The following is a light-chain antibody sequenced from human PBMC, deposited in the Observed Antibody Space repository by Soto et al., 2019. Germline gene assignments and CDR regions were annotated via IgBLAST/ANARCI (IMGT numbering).Light chain of an antibody. CDR2: GNN. CDR3: GTWDSSLGAGV. Sequence: QSVLTQPPSVSAAPGQEVTISCSGSSSDIGKNFVSWYQQLPGAAPKLLIYGNNNRPSGIPDRFSGSKSGASATLGITGLQTADEADYYCGTWDSSLGAGVFGGGTQLTVL. J-gene: IGLJ2*01. V-gene: IGLV1-51*02. CDR1: SSDIGKNF.